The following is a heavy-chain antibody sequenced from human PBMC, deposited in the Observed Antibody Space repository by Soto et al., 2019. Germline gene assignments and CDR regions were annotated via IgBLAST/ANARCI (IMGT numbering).Heavy chain of an antibody. D-gene: IGHD3-16*01. Sequence: GGSLRLSCSASGFTLSSYGMHWVRQAPGKGLEWVAVISYDGSNKYYADSVKGRFTISRDNSKNTLYLQMNSLRAEDTAVYYCAKGGGSDYYYGMDVWGQGTTVTVSS. CDR1: GFTLSSYG. V-gene: IGHV3-30*18. J-gene: IGHJ6*02. CDR2: ISYDGSNK. CDR3: AKGGGSDYYYGMDV.